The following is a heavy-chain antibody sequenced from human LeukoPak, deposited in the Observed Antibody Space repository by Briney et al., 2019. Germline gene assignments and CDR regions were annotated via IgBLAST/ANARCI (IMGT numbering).Heavy chain of an antibody. CDR3: GIAATGYYYYGMDV. V-gene: IGHV1-69*13. D-gene: IGHD2-15*01. J-gene: IGHJ6*02. CDR1: GGTFSSYA. CDR2: IIPIFGTA. Sequence: GASVKVSCKASGGTFSSYAISWERQAPGQGLEWMGGIIPIFGTANYAQKFQGRVTITADESTSTAYMELSSLRSEDTAVYYCGIAATGYYYYGMDVWGQGTTVTVSS.